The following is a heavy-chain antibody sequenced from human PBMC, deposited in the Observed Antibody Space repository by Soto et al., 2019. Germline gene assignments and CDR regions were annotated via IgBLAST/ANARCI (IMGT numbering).Heavy chain of an antibody. CDR2: INHSGST. J-gene: IGHJ6*02. CDR1: GGSFSGYY. D-gene: IGHD6-13*01. V-gene: IGHV4-34*01. CDR3: ARGPGSSWYRGYYYYGMDV. Sequence: SSETLSLTCAVYGGSFSGYYWSWIRQPPGKGLEWIGEINHSGSTNYNPSLKSRVTISVDTSKNQFSLKLSSVTAADTAVYYCARGPGSSWYRGYYYYGMDVWGQGTTVTVSS.